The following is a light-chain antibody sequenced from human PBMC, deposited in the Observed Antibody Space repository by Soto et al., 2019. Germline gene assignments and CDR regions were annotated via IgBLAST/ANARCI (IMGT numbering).Light chain of an antibody. CDR3: QHYSLVWA. CDR1: QSISRQ. CDR2: DDS. Sequence: DIQVPVSPSTLSSSVGDSVLITCRASQSISRQLAWYQQEPGKAPNVLIYDDSTFESGVPSRFSGSGSETEFPLTIRSLKPDDFATDYCQHYSLVWAFGQGAKVDIK. J-gene: IGKJ1*01. V-gene: IGKV1-5*01.